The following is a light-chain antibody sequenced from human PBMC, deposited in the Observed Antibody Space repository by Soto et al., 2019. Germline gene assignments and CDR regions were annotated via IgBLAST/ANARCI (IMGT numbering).Light chain of an antibody. CDR3: SSYTSSSK. CDR1: SSDVGGYNY. Sequence: QSALTQPASVSGSPGQSITISCTGTSSDVGGYNYVSWYQQHPGKAPKLMIYDVSNRPSGVSNRFSGSKSGNTASLTISGLQAEYEDDYYCSSYTSSSKFGGGTKLTVL. V-gene: IGLV2-14*01. J-gene: IGLJ3*02. CDR2: DVS.